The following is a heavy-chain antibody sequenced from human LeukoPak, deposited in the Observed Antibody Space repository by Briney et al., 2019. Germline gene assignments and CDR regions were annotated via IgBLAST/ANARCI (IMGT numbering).Heavy chain of an antibody. J-gene: IGHJ3*02. Sequence: GGSLRPSCSASGFTFSDYAMHWVRQAPGKGLEYVSEISSNGGSTYYADSVKGRFTISRDNSKNTLYLQMSSLRAEDTAVYYCVKDSEMATINAFDIWGQGTMVTVSS. CDR3: VKDSEMATINAFDI. D-gene: IGHD5-24*01. V-gene: IGHV3-64D*06. CDR2: ISSNGGST. CDR1: GFTFSDYA.